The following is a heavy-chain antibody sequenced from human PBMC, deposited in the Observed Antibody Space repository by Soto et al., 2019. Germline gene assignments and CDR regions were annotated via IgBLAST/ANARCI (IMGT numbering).Heavy chain of an antibody. CDR2: ISSSSSTI. CDR3: VRDPPGYSATWFTD. V-gene: IGHV3-48*01. Sequence: EVQLVESGGGLVQPGGSLRLSCTASGFTFSSYNMNWVRQAPGKGLEWISYISSSSSTIYYADSVKGRFTISRDNAKNSLVVHMNSLRAEDTAVYYCVRDPPGYSATWFTDWGQGTLVTVSS. CDR1: GFTFSSYN. D-gene: IGHD5-12*01. J-gene: IGHJ4*02.